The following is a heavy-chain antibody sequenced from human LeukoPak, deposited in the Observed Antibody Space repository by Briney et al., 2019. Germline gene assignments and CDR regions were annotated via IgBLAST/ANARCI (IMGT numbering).Heavy chain of an antibody. CDR3: AREVTYAFDI. V-gene: IGHV4-59*01. CDR1: GGSISSYY. J-gene: IGHJ3*02. CDR2: IYYSGST. Sequence: PSETLSLTCTVSGGSISSYYWSWIRQPPGKGLEWIGYIYYSGSTNYNPSLKSRVTISVDTSKNQFSLKLGSVTAADTAVYYCAREVTYAFDIWGQGTMVTVSS. D-gene: IGHD3-16*01.